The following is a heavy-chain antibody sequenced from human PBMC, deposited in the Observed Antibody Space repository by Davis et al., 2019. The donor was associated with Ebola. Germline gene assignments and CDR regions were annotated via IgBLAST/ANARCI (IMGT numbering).Heavy chain of an antibody. CDR1: GYSFTTQW. CDR2: IYPGDSDI. V-gene: IGHV5-51*01. Sequence: GESLKISCQDSGYSFTTQWIGWVRQTPGKGLEWMAIIYPGDSDIKYSPSFQGQVTISADKSINTAYLQWNSLKASDTAMYYCTKVNHWATGWFGPWAQGTLVTVSS. J-gene: IGHJ5*02. D-gene: IGHD1-14*01. CDR3: TKVNHWATGWFGP.